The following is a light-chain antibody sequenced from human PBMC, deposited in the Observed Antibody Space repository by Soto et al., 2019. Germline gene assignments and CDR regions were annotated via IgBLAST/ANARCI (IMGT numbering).Light chain of an antibody. CDR1: RSVLYKSNNKNH. CDR2: WAS. CDR3: QQYFDVPFT. Sequence: DLLLTPSPYSLAVSLGERATMNCKCSRSVLYKSNNKNHLAWYQQKPGQPPQLIIYWASTRESGVPERFSGSGSGTDFTLTISSLEAEDVAFYWCQQYFDVPFTFGGGTKVDIK. V-gene: IGKV4-1*01. J-gene: IGKJ4*01.